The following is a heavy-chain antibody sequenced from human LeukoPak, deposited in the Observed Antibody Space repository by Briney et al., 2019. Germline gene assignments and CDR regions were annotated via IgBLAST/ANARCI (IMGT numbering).Heavy chain of an antibody. CDR3: LQLLSRPYAEDGFDI. J-gene: IGHJ3*02. CDR1: GFTFSDYY. V-gene: IGHV3-11*06. D-gene: IGHD2/OR15-2a*01. Sequence: PWGTLRLSCTVSGFTFSDYYMSWIRQAPGKGLEWVSYISSSSSYTKYADSVKGRFTICRDNARNSLNLQMNSLRAEDTAVYYCLQLLSRPYAEDGFDIWGQGTMVTVSS. CDR2: ISSSSSYT.